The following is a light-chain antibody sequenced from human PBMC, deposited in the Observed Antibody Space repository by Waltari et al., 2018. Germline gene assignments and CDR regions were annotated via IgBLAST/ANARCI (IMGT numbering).Light chain of an antibody. V-gene: IGLV2-11*01. CDR3: SSYVGSQTVV. Sequence: QSALTQPRSVSGSPGQSVTISCTGTSGDVGGYNYVSWYQQHPGKAPKLMIYDVSERPSGVPVRFSGSKSGNTAALTISGLQADDEADYYCSSYVGSQTVVFGGGTKLTVL. CDR1: SGDVGGYNY. CDR2: DVS. J-gene: IGLJ2*01.